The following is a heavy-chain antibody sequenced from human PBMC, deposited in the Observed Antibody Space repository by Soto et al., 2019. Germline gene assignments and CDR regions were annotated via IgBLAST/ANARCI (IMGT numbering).Heavy chain of an antibody. Sequence: TGGSLRLSCAASGFTFSTYWMHWVRQAPGKGLEWVSRVNSDGSDTGYADSVKGRFTISRDNAKNTLFLQMNSLRAEDTAVYYCASSVIVTARSFDYWGQGILVTVSS. CDR1: GFTFSTYW. J-gene: IGHJ4*02. CDR3: ASSVIVTARSFDY. D-gene: IGHD2-21*02. CDR2: VNSDGSDT. V-gene: IGHV3-74*01.